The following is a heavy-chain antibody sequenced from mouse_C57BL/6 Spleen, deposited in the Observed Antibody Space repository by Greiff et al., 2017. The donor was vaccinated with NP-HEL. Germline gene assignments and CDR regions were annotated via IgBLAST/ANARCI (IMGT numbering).Heavy chain of an antibody. CDR3: ARPFPYYYGSSLFAY. Sequence: EVKLMESGGGLVKPGGSLKLSCAASGFTFSDYGMHWVRQAPEKGLEWVAYISSGSSTIYYADTVKGRFTISRDNAKNTLFLQMTSLRSEDTAMYYCARPFPYYYGSSLFAYWGQGTLVTVSA. CDR2: ISSGSSTI. V-gene: IGHV5-17*01. CDR1: GFTFSDYG. D-gene: IGHD1-1*01. J-gene: IGHJ3*01.